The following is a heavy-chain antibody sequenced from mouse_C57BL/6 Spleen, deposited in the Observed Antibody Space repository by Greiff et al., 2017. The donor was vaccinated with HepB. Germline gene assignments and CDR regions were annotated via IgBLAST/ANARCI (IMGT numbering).Heavy chain of an antibody. D-gene: IGHD4-1*01. J-gene: IGHJ2*01. CDR3: ARDGLGIRGDY. CDR2: IYPGDGDT. V-gene: IGHV1-80*01. CDR1: GYAFSSYW. Sequence: VQLQQSGAELVKPGASVKISCKASGYAFSSYWLNWVKQRPGKGLEWIGQIYPGDGDTNYNGKFKGKATLTADKSSSTAYMQLSSLTSEDSAVYFCARDGLGIRGDYWGQGTTLTVSS.